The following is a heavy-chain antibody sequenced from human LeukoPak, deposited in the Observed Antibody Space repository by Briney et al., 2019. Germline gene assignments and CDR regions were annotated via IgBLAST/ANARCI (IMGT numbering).Heavy chain of an antibody. CDR3: ARGVEMATIFAYYYYGMDV. V-gene: IGHV4-59*01. J-gene: IGHJ6*02. CDR1: GGSISSYY. Sequence: NPSETLSLTCTVSGGSISSYYWSWIRQPPGKGLEWIGYIYYSGSTNYNPSLKSRVTISVDTSKNQFSLKLSSVTAADTAVYYCARGVEMATIFAYYYYGMDVWGQGTTVTVSS. D-gene: IGHD5-24*01. CDR2: IYYSGST.